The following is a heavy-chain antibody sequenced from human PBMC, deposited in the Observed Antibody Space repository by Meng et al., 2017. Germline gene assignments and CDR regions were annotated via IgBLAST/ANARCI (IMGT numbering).Heavy chain of an antibody. D-gene: IGHD4-11*01. V-gene: IGHV1-69*01. CDR3: ARDDYSNYLPFDY. CDR2: IIPTFGTA. CDR1: EGPFSGYA. Sequence: LWQSGVGRKKPGSSVKASSKAAEGPFSGYAIRRVGQAPGQGLEWMGGIIPTFGTANYAQKFQGRVTITADESTSTAYMELSSLRSEDTAVYYCARDDYSNYLPFDYWGQGTLVTVSS. J-gene: IGHJ4*02.